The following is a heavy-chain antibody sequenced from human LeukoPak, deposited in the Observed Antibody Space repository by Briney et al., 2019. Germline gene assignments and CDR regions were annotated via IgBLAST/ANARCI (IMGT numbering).Heavy chain of an antibody. V-gene: IGHV4-39*01. CDR1: GGSISSRSYY. J-gene: IGHJ4*02. Sequence: SETLSLTCTVSGGSISSRSYYWGWIRQPPGKGLEWIGKISDSGNTYYSPSLRSRVTISIDMSKNQFSLKLSSVTAADTAVYYCARVAEHEYYDILTGYYIDPPFDYWGQGTLVTVSS. D-gene: IGHD3-9*01. CDR2: ISDSGNT. CDR3: ARVAEHEYYDILTGYYIDPPFDY.